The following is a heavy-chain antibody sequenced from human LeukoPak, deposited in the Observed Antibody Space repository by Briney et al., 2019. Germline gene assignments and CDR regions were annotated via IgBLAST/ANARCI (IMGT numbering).Heavy chain of an antibody. D-gene: IGHD6-19*01. J-gene: IGHJ4*02. CDR3: ARDHSSGWYGHFDY. Sequence: PSETLSLTCTVSGGSISSGSYYWSWIRQPAGKGLEWIGRIYTSGSTNYNPSLKSRVTISVDTSKNQFSLKLSSVTAADTAVYYCARDHSSGWYGHFDYWGQGTLVTVSP. CDR2: IYTSGST. V-gene: IGHV4-61*02. CDR1: GGSISSGSYY.